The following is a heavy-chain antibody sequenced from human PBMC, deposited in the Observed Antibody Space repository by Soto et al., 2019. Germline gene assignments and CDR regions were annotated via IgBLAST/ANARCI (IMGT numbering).Heavy chain of an antibody. V-gene: IGHV3-33*01. CDR2: IWYDGSNK. CDR3: ARDVGGQLWLQYYFDY. D-gene: IGHD5-18*01. J-gene: IGHJ4*02. CDR1: GFTFSSYG. Sequence: PGGSRRLSCAASGFTFSSYGMHWVRQAPGKGLEWVAVIWYDGSNKYYADSVKGRFTISRDNSKNTLYLQMNSLRAEDTAVYYCARDVGGQLWLQYYFDYWGQGTLVTVSS.